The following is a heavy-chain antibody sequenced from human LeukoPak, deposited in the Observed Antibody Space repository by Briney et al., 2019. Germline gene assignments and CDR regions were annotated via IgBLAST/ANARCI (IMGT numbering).Heavy chain of an antibody. V-gene: IGHV4-59*01. Sequence: SETLSLTCTVSGGSISSYYWSWIRQPPGKGLEWIGHIYYSGSTNYNPSLKSRVTISVDTSKNQFSLKLSSVTAADTAVYYCARTVQNYDFWSGYSAIYNWFDPWGQGTLVTVSS. CDR1: GGSISSYY. J-gene: IGHJ5*02. CDR2: IYYSGST. CDR3: ARTVQNYDFWSGYSAIYNWFDP. D-gene: IGHD3-3*01.